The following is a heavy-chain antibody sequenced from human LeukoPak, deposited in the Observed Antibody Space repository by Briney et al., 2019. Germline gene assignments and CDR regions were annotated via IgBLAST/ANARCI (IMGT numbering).Heavy chain of an antibody. J-gene: IGHJ5*02. Sequence: GASVKLSCTASGYSFTDKYFHWVRQAPGQRLEWRGSINPNSGGTNYAQKFQGRVTMTTATSMSTAYMELSRLTSDDTAVYYCARAGGRSWFDRWGQGTLVTVSS. CDR2: INPNSGGT. CDR1: GYSFTDKY. V-gene: IGHV1-2*02. CDR3: ARAGGRSWFDR.